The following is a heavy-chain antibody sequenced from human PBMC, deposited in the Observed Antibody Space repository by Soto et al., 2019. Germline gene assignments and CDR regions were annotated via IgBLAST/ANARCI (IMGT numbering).Heavy chain of an antibody. CDR1: GYNFTNYL. V-gene: IGHV5-51*01. CDR3: ARRGYCSGGSCPSAFDI. CDR2: IYPGDSDT. D-gene: IGHD2-15*01. Sequence: PGESLKISCKGSGYNFTNYLIGWVRQMPGKGLEWMGIIYPGDSDTTYSPSFQGQVTISADKSISTAYLQWSSLRASDTAMYYCARRGYCSGGSCPSAFDIWGQGTKGT. J-gene: IGHJ3*02.